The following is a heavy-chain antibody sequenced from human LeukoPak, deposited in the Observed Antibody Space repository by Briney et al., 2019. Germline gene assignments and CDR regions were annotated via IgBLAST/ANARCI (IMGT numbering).Heavy chain of an antibody. V-gene: IGHV4-61*01. CDR1: GGSISSGTYY. J-gene: IGHJ4*02. CDR2: VYYTGST. CDR3: VREWMNSTLIDY. Sequence: SETLSLTCIVSGGSISSGTYYWGWIRQPPGKGLEWIGYVYYTGSTNYNPSLKSRVIISVDTSKNQFSLRLRSVTAADTAVYYCVREWMNSTLIDYWGQGALVTVSS. D-gene: IGHD4-11*01.